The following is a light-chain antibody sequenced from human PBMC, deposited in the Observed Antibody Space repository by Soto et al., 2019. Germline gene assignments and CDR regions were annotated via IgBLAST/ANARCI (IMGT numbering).Light chain of an antibody. CDR1: QSITIS. Sequence: DIQMTQSPSSLSASVGDRVTITCRASQSITISLNWYQQKPGKAPKLLIYAASNLHSGVPSRFSGSGSGTDFTLTISSLQPEDFATYYCQQTYNTPITFGQGTRLEIK. CDR3: QQTYNTPIT. V-gene: IGKV1-39*01. CDR2: AAS. J-gene: IGKJ5*01.